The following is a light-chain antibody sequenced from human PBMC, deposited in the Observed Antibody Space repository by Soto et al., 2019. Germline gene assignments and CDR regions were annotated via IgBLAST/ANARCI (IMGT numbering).Light chain of an antibody. CDR3: QQSYNIPPT. CDR1: QSIGKH. CDR2: AAS. Sequence: DIQMTQSPTSLSASVGEKVTITCLASQSIGKHLNWYQQKPGKAPKVLIFAASSLQSGVTSRFSGSGSGTDIALTFSGLQPEDFATYYCQQSYNIPPTFGQGTKVDIK. J-gene: IGKJ1*01. V-gene: IGKV1-39*01.